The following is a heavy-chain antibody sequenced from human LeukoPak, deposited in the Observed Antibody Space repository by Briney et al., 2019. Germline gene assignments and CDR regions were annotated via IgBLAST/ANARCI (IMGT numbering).Heavy chain of an antibody. CDR2: ISGSGGST. J-gene: IGHJ4*02. CDR1: GFTLSSYA. D-gene: IGHD6-13*01. Sequence: GGSLRLSCAASGFTLSSYAMSWVRQAPGKGLEWVSAISGSGGSTYYADSVKGRFTISRDNSKNTLYLQMNSLRAEDTAVYYCAKDVAAAGYFDYWGQGTLVTVSS. CDR3: AKDVAAAGYFDY. V-gene: IGHV3-23*01.